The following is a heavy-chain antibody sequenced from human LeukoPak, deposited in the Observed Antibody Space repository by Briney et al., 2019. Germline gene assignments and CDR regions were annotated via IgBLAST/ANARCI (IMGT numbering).Heavy chain of an antibody. J-gene: IGHJ6*03. D-gene: IGHD3-22*01. CDR3: ANTLVYDSSGSYYYYMDV. Sequence: GGSLRLSCAASGFTFSSYGMHWVRQAPGKGLEWVAFIRYDGSNKYYADSVKGRFTISRDNSKNTLYLQMNSLRAEDTAVYYCANTLVYDSSGSYYYYMDVWGKGTTVTVSS. V-gene: IGHV3-30*02. CDR1: GFTFSSYG. CDR2: IRYDGSNK.